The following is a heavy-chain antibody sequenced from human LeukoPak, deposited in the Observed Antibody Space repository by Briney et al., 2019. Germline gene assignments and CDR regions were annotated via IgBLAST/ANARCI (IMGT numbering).Heavy chain of an antibody. CDR1: GGTFSGYY. D-gene: IGHD3-10*01. Sequence: SETLSLTCAVYGGTFSGYYWSWIRRPPGKGLEWIGEINHSGSTNYNPSLKSRVTISVDTSKNQFSLKLSSVTAADTAVYYCARGLLLRGWGSYYRPDYFDYWGQGTLVTVSS. V-gene: IGHV4-34*01. CDR2: INHSGST. CDR3: ARGLLLRGWGSYYRPDYFDY. J-gene: IGHJ4*02.